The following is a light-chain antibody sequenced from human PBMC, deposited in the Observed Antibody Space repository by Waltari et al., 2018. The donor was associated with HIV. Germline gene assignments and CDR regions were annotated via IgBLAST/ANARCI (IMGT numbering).Light chain of an antibody. CDR3: VGWDSRLRGYV. Sequence: QSVLTQPPSASGAPGQRVTISCSGSSSNIENDNVYWYQQFPGAAPKLLIYKDTQRPSGVPGRVTGSKAGTSASLAIGGLRSDDESDYYCVGWDSRLRGYVFGAGTKVTVL. J-gene: IGLJ1*01. CDR1: SSNIENDN. V-gene: IGLV1-47*01. CDR2: KDT.